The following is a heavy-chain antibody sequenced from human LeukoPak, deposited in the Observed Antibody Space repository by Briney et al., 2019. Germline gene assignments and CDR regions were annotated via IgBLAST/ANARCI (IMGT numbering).Heavy chain of an antibody. D-gene: IGHD1-20*01. V-gene: IGHV4-38-2*02. CDR2: IYHTGST. J-gene: IGHJ4*02. CDR3: ARFRRITGTTPLDY. Sequence: SETLSLTCTVSGYSISSAYYWGWIRQPPGKGLEWIGSIYHTGSTYYNPSLKSRVTISVDTSKNQFSLKLSSVTAADTAVYYCARFRRITGTTPLDYWGQGTLVTVSS. CDR1: GYSISSAYY.